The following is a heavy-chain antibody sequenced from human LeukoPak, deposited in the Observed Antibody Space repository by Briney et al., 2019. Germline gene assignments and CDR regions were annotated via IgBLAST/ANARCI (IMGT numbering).Heavy chain of an antibody. J-gene: IGHJ4*02. Sequence: PSETRSLTCAVYGGSFSGYYWSWIRQPPGKGLEWIGEINHSGSTNYNPSLKSRVTISVDTSKNQFSLKLSSVTAADTAVYYCANRRDYYDSSGYWVPFDYWGQGTLVTVSS. CDR3: ANRRDYYDSSGYWVPFDY. CDR1: GGSFSGYY. CDR2: INHSGST. D-gene: IGHD3-22*01. V-gene: IGHV4-34*01.